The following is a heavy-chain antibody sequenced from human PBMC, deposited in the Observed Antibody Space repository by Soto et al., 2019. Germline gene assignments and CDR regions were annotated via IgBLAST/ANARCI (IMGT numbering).Heavy chain of an antibody. CDR3: ARYVAALEY. V-gene: IGHV3-11*01. J-gene: IGHJ4*02. CDR2: MSDSGSTI. CDR1: VFTFSDYY. D-gene: IGHD6-13*01. Sequence: PVGSLRLSCAASVFTFSDYYMSWIRQAPGKGLEWLSYMSDSGSTIYYADSVRGRFTISRDNAKNSLYLEMNNLSVEDSAMYYCARYVAALEYWGRGTLVTVSS.